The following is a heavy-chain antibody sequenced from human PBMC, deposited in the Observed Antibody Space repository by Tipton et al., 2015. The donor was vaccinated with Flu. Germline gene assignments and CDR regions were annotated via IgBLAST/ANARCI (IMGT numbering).Heavy chain of an antibody. CDR1: GYSISSGYY. J-gene: IGHJ5*02. CDR2: VSHSGST. Sequence: TLSLTCGVSGYSISSGYYWGWIRQPPGKGLEWIGSVSHSGSTYYNPSPKSRFTISVDTSKNQFSLKLSSVTAADTAVYYCARFIPLTHYGDYVGVFDHWGQGTLVTVSS. D-gene: IGHD4-17*01. V-gene: IGHV4-38-2*01. CDR3: ARFIPLTHYGDYVGVFDH.